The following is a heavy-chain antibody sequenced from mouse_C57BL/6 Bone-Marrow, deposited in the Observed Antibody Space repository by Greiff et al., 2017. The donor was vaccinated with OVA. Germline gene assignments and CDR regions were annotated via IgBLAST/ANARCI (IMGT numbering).Heavy chain of an antibody. D-gene: IGHD1-1*01. CDR2: IRNKANNHAT. CDR1: GFTFSDAW. CDR3: TRLQITTGAWFAY. V-gene: IGHV6-6*01. Sequence: EVKLMESGGGLVQPGGSMKLSCAASGFTFSDAWMDWVRQSPEKGLEWVAEIRNKANNHATYYAESVKGRFTISRDDSKSSVYLQMNSLRAEDTGIYYCTRLQITTGAWFAYWGQGTLVTVSA. J-gene: IGHJ3*01.